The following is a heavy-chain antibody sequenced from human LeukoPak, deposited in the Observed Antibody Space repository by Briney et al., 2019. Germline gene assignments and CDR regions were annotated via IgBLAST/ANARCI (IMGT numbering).Heavy chain of an antibody. CDR3: ARGPTISETGYFDY. V-gene: IGHV4-34*01. J-gene: IGHJ4*03. CDR1: GESFSAYY. D-gene: IGHD1-1*01. Sequence: SETLSLTYAVYGESFSAYYWSWIRQSPGKGLEWIAEINHRGDTNYNPSVKSRVSISVDTSKNQFSLKVTSLTAADTAVYYCARGPTISETGYFDYWGQGTLVTVSS. CDR2: INHRGDT.